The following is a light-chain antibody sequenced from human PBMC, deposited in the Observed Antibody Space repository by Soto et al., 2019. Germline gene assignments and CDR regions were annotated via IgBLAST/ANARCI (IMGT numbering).Light chain of an antibody. CDR1: SSDVGGYNY. CDR3: SSYTSSSLYV. J-gene: IGLJ1*01. CDR2: DVS. V-gene: IGLV2-14*01. Sequence: QSVLTQPASVSGSPGQSITISCTGTSSDVGGYNYVSWYQQLPGKAPKLMIYDVSDQPSGVSNRFSGSKSGNTASLTISGLQAEDEADYYCSSYTSSSLYVFGTGTKVTVL.